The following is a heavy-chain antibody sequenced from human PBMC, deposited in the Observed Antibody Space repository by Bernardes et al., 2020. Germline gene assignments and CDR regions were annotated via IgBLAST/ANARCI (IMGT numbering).Heavy chain of an antibody. D-gene: IGHD6-13*01. CDR3: ARGPRGYSSSWYPPLDP. V-gene: IGHV4-34*01. CDR1: GGSFSGYY. J-gene: IGHJ5*02. Sequence: SETLSLTCAVYGGSFSGYYWSWIRQPPGKGLEWIGEINHSGSTNYNPSLKSRVTISVDTSKNQFSLKLSSVTAADTAVYYCARGPRGYSSSWYPPLDPWGQGTLVTVSS. CDR2: INHSGST.